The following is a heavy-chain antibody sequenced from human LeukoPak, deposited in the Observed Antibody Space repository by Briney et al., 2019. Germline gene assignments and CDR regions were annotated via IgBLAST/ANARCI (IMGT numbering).Heavy chain of an antibody. CDR2: ISGSGGST. CDR1: GFTFSSYA. Sequence: GGSLRLSCAASGFTFSSYAMSWVRQAPGKGLEWVSAISGSGGSTYYADSVKGRFTISRDNSKNTLYLQMNSLRAEDTAVYYWAKDAPDYYGSGSYQSYDAFDIWGQGTMVTVSS. V-gene: IGHV3-23*01. J-gene: IGHJ3*02. D-gene: IGHD3-10*01. CDR3: AKDAPDYYGSGSYQSYDAFDI.